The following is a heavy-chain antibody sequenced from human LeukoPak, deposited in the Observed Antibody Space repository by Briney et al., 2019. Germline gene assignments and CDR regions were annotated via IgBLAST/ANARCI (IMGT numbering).Heavy chain of an antibody. CDR2: ISWNSGSI. J-gene: IGHJ4*02. CDR3: AKDVHLLSMVGGFDH. CDR1: GFTFDDYA. Sequence: PGGSLRLSCAASGFTFDDYAMHWVRQAPGKGLEWVSGISWNSGSIGYADSVKGRFTISRNNAKNSLYLQMNSLRAEDTALYYCAKDVHLLSMVGGFDHWGQGTLVTVSS. V-gene: IGHV3-9*01. D-gene: IGHD3-10*02.